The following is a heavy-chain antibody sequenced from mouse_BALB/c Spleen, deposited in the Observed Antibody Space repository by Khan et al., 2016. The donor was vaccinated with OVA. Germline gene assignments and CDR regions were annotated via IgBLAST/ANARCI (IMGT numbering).Heavy chain of an antibody. Sequence: EVQLQESGPGLVKPSQSLSLTCTVTGYSITTDYAWNWIRQFPGNKLEWMGYISYRGNTKYNPSLKSRISITRHTSKNQFFLQLKSVTTEDTARYYCARVYGGDFDYWGQGTTLTVSS. CDR1: GYSITTDYA. J-gene: IGHJ2*01. CDR2: ISYRGNT. CDR3: ARVYGGDFDY. V-gene: IGHV3-2*02. D-gene: IGHD1-1*01.